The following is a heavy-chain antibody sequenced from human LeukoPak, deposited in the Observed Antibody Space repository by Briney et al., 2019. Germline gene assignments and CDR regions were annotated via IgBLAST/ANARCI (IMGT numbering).Heavy chain of an antibody. CDR2: IWYDGSNK. Sequence: GGSLRLSCAASGFTFSSYGMHWVRQAPGKGLEWVAVIWYDGSNKYYADSVKGRFTISRDNSKNTLYLQMNSLRAEDTAVYYCAKDLLLWFGEFHHYYYGMDVWGQGTTVTVSS. V-gene: IGHV3-30*02. CDR1: GFTFSSYG. CDR3: AKDLLLWFGEFHHYYYGMDV. D-gene: IGHD3-10*01. J-gene: IGHJ6*02.